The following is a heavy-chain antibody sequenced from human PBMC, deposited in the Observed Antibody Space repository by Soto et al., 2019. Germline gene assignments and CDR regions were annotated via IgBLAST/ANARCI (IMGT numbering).Heavy chain of an antibody. CDR1: GFTFSSYG. J-gene: IGHJ4*02. D-gene: IGHD2-15*01. CDR3: AKDLGYCSGGSCYSEGYFDS. CDR2: VSYDGSNK. V-gene: IGHV3-30*18. Sequence: PGGSLRLSCAASGFTFSSYGMHWVRQAPGKGLEWVALVSYDGSNKNYAASVKGRFAISRDNSKNTLYLQMNMLRTEDAAVYYCAKDLGYCSGGSCYSEGYFDSWGQGA.